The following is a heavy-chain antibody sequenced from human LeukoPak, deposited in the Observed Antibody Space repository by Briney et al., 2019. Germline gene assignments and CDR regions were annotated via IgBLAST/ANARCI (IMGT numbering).Heavy chain of an antibody. CDR3: ARDWYCSSTSCYKGFDY. CDR2: IYTSGST. V-gene: IGHV4-61*02. D-gene: IGHD2-2*02. Sequence: SETLSLTCTVSGGSISSGSYYWSWIRQPAGKGLEWIGRIYTSGSTNYNPSLKSRVTMSVDTSRNQFSLKLSSVTAADTAVYYCARDWYCSSTSCYKGFDYWGQGTRVTVSS. CDR1: GGSISSGSYY. J-gene: IGHJ4*02.